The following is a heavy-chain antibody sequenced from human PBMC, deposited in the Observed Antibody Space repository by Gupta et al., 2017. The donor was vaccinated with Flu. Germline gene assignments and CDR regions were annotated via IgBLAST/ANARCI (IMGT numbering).Heavy chain of an antibody. Sequence: LEWVAVIWADGNNKFYADSVKGRFNFSRDNSKNTMSLQMNYLRVEDTAVYYCVRERGPFDGFDIWGQGTMVTVSS. CDR2: IWADGNNK. D-gene: IGHD3-10*01. V-gene: IGHV3-33*01. CDR3: VRERGPFDGFDI. J-gene: IGHJ3*02.